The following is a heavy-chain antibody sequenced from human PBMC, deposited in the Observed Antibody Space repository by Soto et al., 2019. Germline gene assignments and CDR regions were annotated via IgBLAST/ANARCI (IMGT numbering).Heavy chain of an antibody. D-gene: IGHD3-22*01. J-gene: IGHJ4*02. V-gene: IGHV4-39*01. CDR2: IYYSGST. CDR3: ASLYYYDSSGYYQNY. CDR1: GGSISSSSYY. Sequence: KPSETLSLTCTVSGGSISSSSYYWGWIRQPPGKGLEWIGSIYYSGSTYYNPSLKSRVTISVDTSKNQFSLKLSSVTAADTAVYYCASLYYYDSSGYYQNYWGQGTLVTVSS.